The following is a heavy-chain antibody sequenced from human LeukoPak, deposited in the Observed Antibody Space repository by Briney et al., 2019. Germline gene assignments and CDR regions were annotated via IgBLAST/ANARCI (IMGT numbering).Heavy chain of an antibody. Sequence: GGSLRLSCAASGFTVSSNYMSWVRQAPGKGLEWVSVIYSGGSTYYADSVKGRFTISRDNSKSTLYLQMNSLRAEDTAVYYCAREGDISVITYAYWGQGTLVTVSS. J-gene: IGHJ4*02. D-gene: IGHD5-12*01. CDR2: IYSGGST. CDR3: AREGDISVITYAY. CDR1: GFTVSSNY. V-gene: IGHV3-53*01.